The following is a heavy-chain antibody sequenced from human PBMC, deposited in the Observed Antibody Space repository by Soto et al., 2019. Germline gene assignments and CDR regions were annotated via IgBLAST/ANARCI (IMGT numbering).Heavy chain of an antibody. J-gene: IGHJ4*02. V-gene: IGHV3-30*03. Sequence: QVQLVESGGGVVQPGRSLRLSCAVSGFTVSTYGMHWVRQAPGKGLEWVAVISRDGGTKYYADSVKGRFTISRDNSRNTLFLEMSSLRGDDMAVYYCTGEVASGYWGQGTLVTFSS. CDR3: TGEVASGY. CDR1: GFTVSTYG. D-gene: IGHD2-8*02. CDR2: ISRDGGTK.